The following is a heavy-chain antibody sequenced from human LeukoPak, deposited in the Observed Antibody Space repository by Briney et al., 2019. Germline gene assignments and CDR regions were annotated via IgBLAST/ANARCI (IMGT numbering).Heavy chain of an antibody. CDR3: ARSRLYYYNSSGYFDAFDI. D-gene: IGHD3-22*01. CDR1: GFSLGTSGMC. V-gene: IGHV2-70*11. CDR2: IDWDDDK. Sequence: SGPTLVNPTQTLTLTCTFSGFSLGTSGMCVSWIRQPPGKALEWLARIDWDDDKYYSTSLKTRLTISKDTSKNQVVLTMTNMDPVDTATYYCARSRLYYYNSSGYFDAFDIWGQGTMVTVSS. J-gene: IGHJ3*02.